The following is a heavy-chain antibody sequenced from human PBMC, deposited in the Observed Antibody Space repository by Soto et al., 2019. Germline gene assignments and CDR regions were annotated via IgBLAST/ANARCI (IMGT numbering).Heavy chain of an antibody. CDR2: MTPSDGST. CDR1: ADSFNNYY. CDR3: AKHCGGDCSNGFDI. D-gene: IGHD2-21*02. V-gene: IGHV1-46*02. J-gene: IGHJ3*02. Sequence: GASVKVPCKTSADSFNNYYMYCGRQAPGQGLEWMGVMTPSDGSTNNAQSFQGRVTMTRDTSTRTVYVELSSLRSEDTAVYYCAKHCGGDCSNGFDIWGQGTKVTVSS.